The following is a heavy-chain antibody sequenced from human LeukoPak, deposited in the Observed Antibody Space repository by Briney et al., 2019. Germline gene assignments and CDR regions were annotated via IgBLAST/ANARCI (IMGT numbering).Heavy chain of an antibody. Sequence: GGSLRLSCAASGFTFSDYNMRWIRQAPGKGLEWVSSISRSGSTKYYADSVKGRFTISRDNAKNSLYLQMNSLRAEDTAVYYCARGSIYSSSGNYWGQGTLVTVSS. CDR2: ISRSGSTK. D-gene: IGHD6-13*01. CDR3: ARGSIYSSSGNY. CDR1: GFTFSDYN. V-gene: IGHV3-11*04. J-gene: IGHJ4*02.